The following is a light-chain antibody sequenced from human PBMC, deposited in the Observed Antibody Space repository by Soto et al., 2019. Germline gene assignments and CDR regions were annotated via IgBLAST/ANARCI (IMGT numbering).Light chain of an antibody. CDR3: CSYAGSYTVV. CDR2: DVN. V-gene: IGLV2-11*01. CDR1: SSDVGGYDF. J-gene: IGLJ2*01. Sequence: QSALTQPRLVSGSPGQSVTISCTGTSSDVGGYDFVSGHQQHPGKAPKLIIYDVNKRPSGVPDRFSGSKSGNTASLTISGPHAEDDAACYCCSYAGSYTVVFCGGTKLTVL.